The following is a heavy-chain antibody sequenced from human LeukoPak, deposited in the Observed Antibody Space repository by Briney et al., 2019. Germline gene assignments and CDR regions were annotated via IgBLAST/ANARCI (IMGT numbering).Heavy chain of an antibody. Sequence: SETLSLTCAVYGGSFSGDYRSWIRQPPGKGLEWIGAINHSGSTNNNPSLKSRVTISVDTSKNQFSLKLSSVTAADTAVYYCARGLGGSGSYYNDGYYYFGMDVWGKGTTVTVSS. V-gene: IGHV4-34*01. CDR3: ARGLGGSGSYYNDGYYYFGMDV. J-gene: IGHJ6*04. D-gene: IGHD3-10*01. CDR1: GGSFSGDY. CDR2: INHSGST.